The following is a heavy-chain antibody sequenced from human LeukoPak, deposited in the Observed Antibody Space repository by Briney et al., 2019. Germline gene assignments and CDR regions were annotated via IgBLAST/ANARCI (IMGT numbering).Heavy chain of an antibody. V-gene: IGHV4-59*01. J-gene: IGHJ4*02. CDR1: GGSISSYY. D-gene: IGHD3-3*01. Sequence: TSETLSLTXTVSGGSISSYYWSWIRQPPGKGLEWIGYIYYSGSTNYNPSLKSRVTISVDTSKNQFSLKLSSVTAADTAVYYCARGAGDFWSGYLNFDYWGPGTLVTVSS. CDR2: IYYSGST. CDR3: ARGAGDFWSGYLNFDY.